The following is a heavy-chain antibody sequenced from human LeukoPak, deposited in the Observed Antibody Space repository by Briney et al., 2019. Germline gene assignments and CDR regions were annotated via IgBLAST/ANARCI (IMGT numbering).Heavy chain of an antibody. CDR3: ARDYSSGYSGYDYVDY. Sequence: SETLSLTCTVSGGSISSSSYYWGWIRQPPGKGLEWIGSIYYSGSTYYNPSLKSRVTISVDTSKNQFSLKLSSVTAADTAVYYCARDYSSGYSGYDYVDYWGQGTLVTVSS. D-gene: IGHD5-12*01. V-gene: IGHV4-39*07. CDR2: IYYSGST. CDR1: GGSISSSSYY. J-gene: IGHJ4*02.